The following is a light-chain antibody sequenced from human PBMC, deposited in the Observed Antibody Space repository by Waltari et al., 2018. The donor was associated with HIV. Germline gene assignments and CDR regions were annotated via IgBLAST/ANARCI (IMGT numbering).Light chain of an antibody. CDR1: TGAVTRDHY. Sequence: QAVVTQEPSLTVSPGGTVTLTCGSSTGAVTRDHYPYWFQQKPGQAPRTLIYDTSDQPSWTPARFSGSLLGGKAALTLSGAQPEDEAEYYCLLSYNGARNWVFGGGTKLTVL. CDR2: DTS. J-gene: IGLJ3*02. CDR3: LLSYNGARNWV. V-gene: IGLV7-46*01.